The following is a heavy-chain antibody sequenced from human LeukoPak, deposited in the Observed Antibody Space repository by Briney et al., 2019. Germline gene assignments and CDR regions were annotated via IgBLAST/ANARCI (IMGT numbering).Heavy chain of an antibody. D-gene: IGHD3-22*01. CDR1: GFTFSSYS. Sequence: GSLRLSCAASGFTFSSYSMNWVRQAPGKGLEWVSSISSSSSYIYYADSVKGRFTISRDNAKNSLYLQMNSLRAEDTAVYYCARNIYYDSSGYYFDYWGQGTLVTVSS. J-gene: IGHJ4*02. V-gene: IGHV3-21*01. CDR2: ISSSSSYI. CDR3: ARNIYYDSSGYYFDY.